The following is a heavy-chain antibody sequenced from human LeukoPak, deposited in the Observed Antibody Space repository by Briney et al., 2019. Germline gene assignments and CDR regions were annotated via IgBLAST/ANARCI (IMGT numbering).Heavy chain of an antibody. J-gene: IGHJ5*02. D-gene: IGHD5-18*01. CDR3: AREEVDTAMAVS. Sequence: SETLSLTCTVSGGSISTSTYYWGWIRQPPGKGLEWIGSIYYSGSPYYNPSLKSRVSISFDTSKNQFSLKLTSVTAADTAVYYCAREEVDTAMAVSWGQGTLVTVSS. CDR1: GGSISTSTYY. CDR2: IYYSGSP. V-gene: IGHV4-39*07.